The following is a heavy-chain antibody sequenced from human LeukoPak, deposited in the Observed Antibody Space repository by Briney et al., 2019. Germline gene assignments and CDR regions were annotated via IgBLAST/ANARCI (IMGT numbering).Heavy chain of an antibody. J-gene: IGHJ6*03. CDR3: ARVREGAAYMDV. V-gene: IGHV1-8*01. Sequence: ASVKVSCKASGYTFTSYDINWVRQATGQGLEWMGWMNPNSGNTGYAQKFQGRVTMTRNTSISTAYMELSSLRSEDTAVYYCARVREGAAYMDVWGKGTTVTISS. CDR1: GYTFTSYD. D-gene: IGHD6-25*01. CDR2: MNPNSGNT.